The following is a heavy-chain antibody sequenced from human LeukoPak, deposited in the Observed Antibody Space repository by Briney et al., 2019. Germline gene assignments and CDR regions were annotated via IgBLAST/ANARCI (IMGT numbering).Heavy chain of an antibody. Sequence: ASVKVSCKASGYTFTDLYIHWVRQAPGQGLEWMGFIRSNTGGTSYAQKFQGRVTMTRDTSISTAYMELSGLTSDDTAVYFCARHNYDFDFDYWGQRTLVTVSS. D-gene: IGHD4-11*01. CDR1: GYTFTDLY. V-gene: IGHV1-2*02. CDR3: ARHNYDFDFDY. J-gene: IGHJ4*02. CDR2: IRSNTGGT.